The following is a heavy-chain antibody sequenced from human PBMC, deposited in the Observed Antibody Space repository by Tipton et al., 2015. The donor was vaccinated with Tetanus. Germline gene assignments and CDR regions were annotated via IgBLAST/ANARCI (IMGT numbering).Heavy chain of an antibody. CDR3: ARRSLTNYGLDV. D-gene: IGHD1-1*01. V-gene: IGHV3-48*04. CDR1: GFNFDTYA. CDR2: ISGTGTTV. Sequence: SLRLSCEGSGFNFDTYAMGWVRQAPGKGLEWVSHISGTGTTVDYADSVKGRFTISRDHAKNTVYLQMNSLRAEDTAVYFCARRSLTNYGLDVWGQGTPVTVSS. J-gene: IGHJ6*02.